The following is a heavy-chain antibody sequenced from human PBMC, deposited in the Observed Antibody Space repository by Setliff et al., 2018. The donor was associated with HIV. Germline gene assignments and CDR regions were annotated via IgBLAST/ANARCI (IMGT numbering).Heavy chain of an antibody. CDR2: IKGDGSAT. V-gene: IGHV3-7*01. J-gene: IGHJ6*02. D-gene: IGHD3-3*01. CDR3: AREGVYYSFWSGSSYYYGLDV. CDR1: GGSFSSYY. Sequence: ETLSLTCAVYGGSFSSYYWIWVRQAPGKGLEWVANIKGDGSATYYVDSVKGRFTISRDNANNSLCLQMNSLRVEDTAVYYCAREGVYYSFWSGSSYYYGLDVWGQGTTVTVSS.